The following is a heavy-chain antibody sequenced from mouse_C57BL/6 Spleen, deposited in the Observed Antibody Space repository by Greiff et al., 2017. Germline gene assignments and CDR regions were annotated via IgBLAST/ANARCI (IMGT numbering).Heavy chain of an antibody. J-gene: IGHJ3*01. CDR1: GYTFTSYW. CDR3: ASRYDYDWFAY. D-gene: IGHD2-4*01. CDR2: IDPSDSYT. V-gene: IGHV1-50*01. Sequence: QQSCKASGYTFTSYWMQWVKQRPGQGLEWIGEIDPSDSYTNYNQKFKGKATLTVDTSSSTAYMQLSSLTSEDSAVYYCASRYDYDWFAYWGQGTLVTVSA.